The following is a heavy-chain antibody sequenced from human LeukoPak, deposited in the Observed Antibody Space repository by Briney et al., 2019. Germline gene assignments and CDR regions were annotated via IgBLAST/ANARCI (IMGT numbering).Heavy chain of an antibody. Sequence: SETLSLTCTVSGGSISSYYWSWIRQPPGKGLEWIGYIYYSGSTNYNPSLKSRVTMSVDTSKNQFSLKLSSVTAADTAVYYCARKVTGPYWYFDLWGRGTLVTVSS. J-gene: IGHJ2*01. CDR3: ARKVTGPYWYFDL. D-gene: IGHD1-14*01. CDR1: GGSISSYY. CDR2: IYYSGST. V-gene: IGHV4-59*12.